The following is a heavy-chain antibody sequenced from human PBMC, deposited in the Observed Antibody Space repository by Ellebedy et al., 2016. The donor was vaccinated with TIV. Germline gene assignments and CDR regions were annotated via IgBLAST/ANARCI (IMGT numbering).Heavy chain of an antibody. D-gene: IGHD2-21*01. CDR2: IDQYGSGT. V-gene: IGHV3-74*01. J-gene: IGHJ4*02. CDR3: ARDRPGDNFFFDY. CDR1: GFTLSTYW. Sequence: GESLKISCAASGFTLSTYWMHWVRQSAGKGPVWVARIDQYGSGTDYADFVKGRFTISRDNARDMLYLQMNSLRAEDTGLYYCARDRPGDNFFFDYWGQGTPVTVSS.